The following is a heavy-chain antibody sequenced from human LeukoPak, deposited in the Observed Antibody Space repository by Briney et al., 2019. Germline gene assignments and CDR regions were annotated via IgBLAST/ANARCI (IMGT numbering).Heavy chain of an antibody. CDR2: NSAYNGNT. V-gene: IGHV1-18*01. D-gene: IGHD6-19*01. J-gene: IGHJ4*02. CDR3: AREYSPQWLVPDY. Sequence: GASVKVSCKASGYTFTSYGITLVRQAPGQGLEWMGWNSAYNGNTNYAQKLQGRVTMTTDTSTSTAYMELRSLRSDDTAVYYCAREYSPQWLVPDYWGQGTLVTVSS. CDR1: GYTFTSYG.